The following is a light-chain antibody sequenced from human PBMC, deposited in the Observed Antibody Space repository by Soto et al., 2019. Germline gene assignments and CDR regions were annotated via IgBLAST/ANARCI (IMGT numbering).Light chain of an antibody. V-gene: IGKV3D-20*02. CDR2: GAC. CDR1: QSFSSSY. J-gene: IGKJ1*01. Sequence: EILVTQSPCTLSLSPGEIATLSSRSIQSFSSSYLAWYQQKPGQAPRLLIYGACHRDTGIPHRFSGSGSGTDFTLNISSLEPEDFAVYYCQQRTNWPWTFGQGTKV. CDR3: QQRTNWPWT.